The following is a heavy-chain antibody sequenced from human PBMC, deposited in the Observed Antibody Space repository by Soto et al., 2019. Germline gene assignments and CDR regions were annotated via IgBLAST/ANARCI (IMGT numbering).Heavy chain of an antibody. CDR2: INPDTGDT. D-gene: IGHD6-6*01. CDR1: GYIFIDYY. Sequence: VASVKVSCKASGYIFIDYYIHWVRQAPGQGLEWMGWINPDTGDTNYAQKFQGWVTVTRDTSISTAYMEVSRLKSDDTAVYYCARVPYTSSTYFYYGMDVWGRGTTVTVSS. CDR3: ARVPYTSSTYFYYGMDV. J-gene: IGHJ6*02. V-gene: IGHV1-2*04.